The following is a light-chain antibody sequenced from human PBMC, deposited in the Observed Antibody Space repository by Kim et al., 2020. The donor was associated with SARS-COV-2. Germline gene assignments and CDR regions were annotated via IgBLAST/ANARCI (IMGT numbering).Light chain of an antibody. J-gene: IGKJ1*01. Sequence: SAAVADTGTVTCRASQSICSCWAWYQQKPGKAPHLLIYAASTLERGVPSRFSGTGSGTEFTLTISSLQSDDLATYYCQQYSSYSTFGQGTKLDIK. CDR2: AAS. V-gene: IGKV1-5*01. CDR3: QQYSSYST. CDR1: QSICSC.